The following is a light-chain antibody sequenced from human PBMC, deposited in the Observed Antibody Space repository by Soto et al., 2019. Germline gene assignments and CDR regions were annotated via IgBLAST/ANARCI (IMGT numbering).Light chain of an antibody. Sequence: DVVMTQSPLSLPVTLGQPASISCRSSQSLIHSDGDTYLNWFQQRPGQSPRRLIYKVSDRDPGVPERFTGSGSGTDFTLKISRVEAEDVGVYYCLQGTHWPWTFGQGTEVEIK. J-gene: IGKJ1*01. V-gene: IGKV2-30*02. CDR3: LQGTHWPWT. CDR2: KVS. CDR1: QSLIHSDGDTY.